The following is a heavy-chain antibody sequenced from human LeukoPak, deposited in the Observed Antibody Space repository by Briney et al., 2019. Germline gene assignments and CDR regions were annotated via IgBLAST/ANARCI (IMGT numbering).Heavy chain of an antibody. CDR3: ASLPVAGVASVDY. CDR2: IKRDGSEK. J-gene: IGHJ4*02. Sequence: PGGSLRLPCAASGFTFSSYWMTWVRQAPGKGLEWVANIKRDGSEKHYVDSVKGRFTISRDNAKNSMFLQMNSLRAEDTAVYYCASLPVAGVASVDYWGQGTLVTVSS. D-gene: IGHD6-19*01. CDR1: GFTFSSYW. V-gene: IGHV3-7*03.